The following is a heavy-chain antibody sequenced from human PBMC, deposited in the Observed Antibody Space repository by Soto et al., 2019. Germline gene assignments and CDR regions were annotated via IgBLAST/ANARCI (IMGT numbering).Heavy chain of an antibody. Sequence: PGESLKISCKGSGYSFTSYWIGWVRQMPGKGLEWMGIIYPGDSDTRYSPSFQGQVTISADKSISTAYLQWSSLKASDTAMYYCERLCRYSSSWYPNYYCYGMDVWGQGTTVTVSS. V-gene: IGHV5-51*01. CDR3: ERLCRYSSSWYPNYYCYGMDV. D-gene: IGHD6-13*01. J-gene: IGHJ6*02. CDR2: IYPGDSDT. CDR1: GYSFTSYW.